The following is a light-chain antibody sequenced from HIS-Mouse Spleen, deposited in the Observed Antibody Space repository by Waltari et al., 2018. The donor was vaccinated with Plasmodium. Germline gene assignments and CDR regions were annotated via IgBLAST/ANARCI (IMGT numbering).Light chain of an antibody. J-gene: IGLJ2*01. V-gene: IGLV2-11*01. CDR2: DVS. CDR3: CSYAGSYTLV. Sequence: QSALTQPRSVSGSPGQSVTISCTGTSSDVGGYNYVSWYQQHPGKAPKLMIYDVSKLPSGVPYRVSGSKSGNTASLTIAGLQAEDEADYYCCSYAGSYTLVVGGGTKLTVL. CDR1: SSDVGGYNY.